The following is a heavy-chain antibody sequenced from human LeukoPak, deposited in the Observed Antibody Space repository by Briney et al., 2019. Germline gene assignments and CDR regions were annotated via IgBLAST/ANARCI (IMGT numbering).Heavy chain of an antibody. V-gene: IGHV1-24*01. CDR3: AALPSH. CDR1: GYSLTKLS. Sequence: GASVTVSYKVSGYSLTKLSLQWVRQAPAKGLEWMGGLDPEENETLSSEKFQGRVIITEDTSTDSSNMELRNLRIDDTAIYYCAALPSHWGQGTLVTVSS. D-gene: IGHD2-2*01. J-gene: IGHJ4*02. CDR2: LDPEENET.